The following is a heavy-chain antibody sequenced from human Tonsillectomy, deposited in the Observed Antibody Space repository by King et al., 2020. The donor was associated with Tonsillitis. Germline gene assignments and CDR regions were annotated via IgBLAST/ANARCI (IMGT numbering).Heavy chain of an antibody. D-gene: IGHD2-2*01. CDR3: AKDLFRSIVVVPAAPPFDY. Sequence: VQLVESGGGLVQPGGSLRLSCAASGFTFSSYAMSWVRQAPGKGLEWVSAISGSGGSTYYADSVKGRFTISRDNSKNTLYLQMNSLRAEDTAVYYWAKDLFRSIVVVPAAPPFDYWGQGTLVTVSS. V-gene: IGHV3-23*04. CDR1: GFTFSSYA. CDR2: ISGSGGST. J-gene: IGHJ4*02.